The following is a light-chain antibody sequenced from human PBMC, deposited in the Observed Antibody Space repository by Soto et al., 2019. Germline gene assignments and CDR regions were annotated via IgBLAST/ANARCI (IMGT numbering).Light chain of an antibody. J-gene: IGLJ1*01. V-gene: IGLV1-40*01. CDR3: QSYDSSLSGYV. CDR2: GNS. CDR1: SSNIGAGYD. Sequence: QSVLTQPPSVSGAPGQRVTLSCTGNSSNIGAGYDVHWYQQLPGTAPKLVIYGNSNRPSGVPDRFSGSKSGTSASLAITGLQAEDEADYYCQSYDSSLSGYVFGTGTQLTVL.